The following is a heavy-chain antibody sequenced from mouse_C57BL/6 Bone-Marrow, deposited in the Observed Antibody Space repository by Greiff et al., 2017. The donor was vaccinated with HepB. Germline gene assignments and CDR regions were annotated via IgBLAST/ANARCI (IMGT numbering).Heavy chain of an antibody. D-gene: IGHD1-1*01. CDR3: SRPYYYGSSYFDV. J-gene: IGHJ1*03. Sequence: EVKVEESGGGLVQPGGSLKLSCAASGFTFSDYGMAWVRQAPRKGPEWVAFISNLAYSIYYADTVTGRFTISRENAKNTLYLEMSSLRSEDTAMYYCSRPYYYGSSYFDVWGTGTTVTVSS. CDR1: GFTFSDYG. CDR2: ISNLAYSI. V-gene: IGHV5-15*04.